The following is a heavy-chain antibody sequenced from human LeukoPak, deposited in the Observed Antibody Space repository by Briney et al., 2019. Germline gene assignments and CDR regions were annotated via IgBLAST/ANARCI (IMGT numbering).Heavy chain of an antibody. Sequence: GGSLRLSCAASGFTFSSYALHWVRQAPGEGLEYFSAISSNGGSTYYANSVKGRFTISRDNSKNTLYLQMGSLRAEDMAVYYCARGRAATSGAFDIWGQGTMVTVSS. J-gene: IGHJ3*02. CDR3: ARGRAATSGAFDI. CDR1: GFTFSSYA. CDR2: ISSNGGST. V-gene: IGHV3-64*01. D-gene: IGHD1-26*01.